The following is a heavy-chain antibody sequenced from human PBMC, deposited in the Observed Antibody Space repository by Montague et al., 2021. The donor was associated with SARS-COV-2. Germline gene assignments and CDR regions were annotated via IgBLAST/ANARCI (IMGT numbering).Heavy chain of an antibody. CDR3: HRCHWYGSGNYPPDY. CDR2: ISWDANP. V-gene: IGHV2-5*02. J-gene: IGHJ4*02. D-gene: IGHD3-10*01. Sequence: PALVTPTQTLTLTCTFSGFSLSINGVGVGWIRQPPGTALVWLAMISWDANPHYRPSLTSRLIITTDTSKHQVVLTMTNMDPVDTATYYCHRCHWYGSGNYPPDYWGQGTLVTVSS. CDR1: GFSLSINGVG.